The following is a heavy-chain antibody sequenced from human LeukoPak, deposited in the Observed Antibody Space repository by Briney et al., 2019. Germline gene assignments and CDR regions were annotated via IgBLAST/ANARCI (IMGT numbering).Heavy chain of an antibody. CDR2: ISSSSSYI. CDR1: GFTFSSYS. J-gene: IGHJ4*02. CDR3: AREANGDYNPYYFDY. V-gene: IGHV3-21*01. D-gene: IGHD4-17*01. Sequence: GGSLRLSCAASGFTFSSYSMNWVRQAPGKGLEWVSSISSSSSYIYYADSVKGRFTISRDNAKNSPYLQMNSLRAEDTAVYYCAREANGDYNPYYFDYWGQGTLVTVSS.